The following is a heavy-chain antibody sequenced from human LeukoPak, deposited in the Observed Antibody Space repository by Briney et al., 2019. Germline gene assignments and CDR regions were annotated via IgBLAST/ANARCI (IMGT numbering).Heavy chain of an antibody. D-gene: IGHD2-2*02. CDR1: GGTFSSYA. CDR3: ARDLGYCSSTSCHTVGNYYGMTS. V-gene: IGHV1-69*06. J-gene: IGHJ6*04. Sequence: ASVKVSCKASGGTFSSYAISWVRQAPGQGLEWMGGIIPIFGTANYAQKFQGRVTITADKSTSTAYMELSSLRSEDTAVYYCARDLGYCSSTSCHTVGNYYGMTSGAKGPRSPSPQ. CDR2: IIPIFGTA.